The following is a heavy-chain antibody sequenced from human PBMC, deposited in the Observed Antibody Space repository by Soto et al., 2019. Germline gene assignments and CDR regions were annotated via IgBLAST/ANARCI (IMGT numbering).Heavy chain of an antibody. J-gene: IGHJ3*02. D-gene: IGHD1-7*01. V-gene: IGHV4-59*01. CDR3: ARRGSNWNYVAFDI. Sequence: SETLSLTCTVSGGSISSYYWSWIRQPPGKGLEWIGYIYYSGSTNYNPSLKSRVTISVDTSKNQFSLKLSSVTAADTAVYYCARRGSNWNYVAFDIWGQGTMVTVSS. CDR2: IYYSGST. CDR1: GGSISSYY.